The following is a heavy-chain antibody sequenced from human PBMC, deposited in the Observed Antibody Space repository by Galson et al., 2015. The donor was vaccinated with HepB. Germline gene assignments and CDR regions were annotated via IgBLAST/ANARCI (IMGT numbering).Heavy chain of an antibody. CDR2: INVSGGNT. V-gene: IGHV1-46*02. CDR3: TRGLFRNGWSFDC. D-gene: IGHD3-9*01. Sequence: QSGAEVKKPGASMKVSCKSSGHTFNTFSLHWVRQAPGQGLEWMGMINVSGGNTNITQNFRGRLTMTRDSSTSTVYMELSSLTSEDTALYFCTRGLFRNGWSFDCWGQGTLVTVSS. CDR1: GHTFNTFS. J-gene: IGHJ4*02.